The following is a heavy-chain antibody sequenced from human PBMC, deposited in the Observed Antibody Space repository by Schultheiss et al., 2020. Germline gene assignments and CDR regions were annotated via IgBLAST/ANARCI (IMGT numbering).Heavy chain of an antibody. V-gene: IGHV3-48*01. CDR3: ARDGPSIAAIYGMDV. CDR1: GFTFSSYS. J-gene: IGHJ6*02. CDR2: ISSSSSTI. Sequence: GESLKISCAASGFTFSSYSMNWVRQAPGKGLEWVSYISSSSSTIYYADSVKGRFTISRDNAKNSLYLQMNSLRAEDTAVYYCARDGPSIAAIYGMDVWGQGTTVTVSS. D-gene: IGHD6-6*01.